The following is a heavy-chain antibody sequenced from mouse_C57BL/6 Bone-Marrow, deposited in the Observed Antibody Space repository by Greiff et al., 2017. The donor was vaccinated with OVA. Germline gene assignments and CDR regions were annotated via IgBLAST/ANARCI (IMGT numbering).Heavy chain of an antibody. Sequence: EVQLQQSGAELVRPGASVKLSCTASGFNIKDDYMHWVKQRPEQGLEWIGWIDPENGDTEYASKFQGKATITADTSSNTAYLQLSSLTSEDTAVYYCTPYYYGSSYYYAMDYWGQGTSVTVSS. CDR1: GFNIKDDY. CDR3: TPYYYGSSYYYAMDY. CDR2: IDPENGDT. D-gene: IGHD1-1*01. J-gene: IGHJ4*01. V-gene: IGHV14-4*01.